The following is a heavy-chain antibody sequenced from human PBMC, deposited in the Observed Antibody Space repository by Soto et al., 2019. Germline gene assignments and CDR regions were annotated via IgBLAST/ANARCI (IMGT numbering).Heavy chain of an antibody. Sequence: ASVKVSCKASGYTFTGYYMHWVRQAPGQGLEWMGWINPNSGGTNYAQKFQGRVTMTRDTSISTAYMELSRLRSDDTAVYYCARLVPFYSYYYGRDGWVEGTSGTVS. V-gene: IGHV1-2*02. J-gene: IGHJ6*02. D-gene: IGHD6-13*01. CDR3: ARLVPFYSYYYGRDG. CDR2: INPNSGGT. CDR1: GYTFTGYY.